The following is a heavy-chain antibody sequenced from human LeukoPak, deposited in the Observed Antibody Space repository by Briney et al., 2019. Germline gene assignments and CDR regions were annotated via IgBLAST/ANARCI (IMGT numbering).Heavy chain of an antibody. CDR3: ARGRGEHYYYYMNV. J-gene: IGHJ6*03. CDR1: GGSFSGYY. CDR2: INHSGST. V-gene: IGHV4-34*01. D-gene: IGHD1-26*01. Sequence: SETLSLTCAVYGGSFSGYYWSWIRQPPGKGLEWIGEINHSGSTNYNPSLKSRVTISVDTSKNQFSLKLSSVTAADTAVYYCARGRGEHYYYYMNVWGKGTMVTVSS.